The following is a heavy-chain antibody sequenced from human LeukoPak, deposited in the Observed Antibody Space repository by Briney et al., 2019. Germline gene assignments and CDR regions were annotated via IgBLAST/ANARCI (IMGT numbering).Heavy chain of an antibody. D-gene: IGHD3-10*01. CDR2: INRSGST. V-gene: IGHV4-34*01. J-gene: IGHJ4*02. CDR1: GGSFSGYY. Sequence: PSETLSLTCAVYGGSFSGYYWSWIRQPPGKGLEWIGEINRSGSTNYNPSLKSRVTISIDTSKNQFSLELRSVTAADTAVYYCTRDPAFYGSGDWGQGTLVTVSS. CDR3: TRDPAFYGSGD.